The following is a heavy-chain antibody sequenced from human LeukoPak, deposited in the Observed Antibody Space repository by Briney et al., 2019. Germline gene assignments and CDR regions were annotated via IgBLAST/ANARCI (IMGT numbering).Heavy chain of an antibody. CDR3: ARYHHDSSGYYYYFDY. J-gene: IGHJ4*02. CDR2: ISYSGST. CDR1: GGSISSYY. D-gene: IGHD3-22*01. V-gene: IGHV4-59*01. Sequence: SETLSLTCTVSGGSISSYYWSWIRQPPGKGLEWIGYISYSGSTSYNPSLKSRATISVDTSRNEFSLKLSSVTAADTAVYYCARYHHDSSGYYYYFDYWGQGTLVTVSS.